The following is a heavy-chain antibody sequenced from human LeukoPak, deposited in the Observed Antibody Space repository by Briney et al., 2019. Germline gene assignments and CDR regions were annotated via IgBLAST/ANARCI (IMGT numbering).Heavy chain of an antibody. D-gene: IGHD3-22*01. V-gene: IGHV1-8*01. CDR3: AREYYYDSSAGGNWFDP. CDR2: MNPNSGNT. J-gene: IGHJ5*02. CDR1: GYTFTSYD. Sequence: GASVKVSCKASGYTFTSYDINWVRQATGQGLEWMGWMNPNSGNTGYAQKFQGRVTMTRNTSISTAYMELSSLRSEDTAVYYCAREYYYDSSAGGNWFDPWGQGTLVTVS.